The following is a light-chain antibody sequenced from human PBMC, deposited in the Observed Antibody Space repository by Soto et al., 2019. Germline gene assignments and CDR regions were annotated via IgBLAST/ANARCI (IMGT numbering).Light chain of an antibody. CDR1: SSDVGGYNY. CDR3: SSHTSSSTQV. Sequence: QSALTQPASMSGSPGQSITISCTGTSSDVGGYNYVSWYQQHPGKAPKLMIYDVTNRPSGVSNRFSGSKSGNTASLTISGLQTEDEADYYCSSHTSSSTQVFGGGTKLTVL. V-gene: IGLV2-14*01. J-gene: IGLJ2*01. CDR2: DVT.